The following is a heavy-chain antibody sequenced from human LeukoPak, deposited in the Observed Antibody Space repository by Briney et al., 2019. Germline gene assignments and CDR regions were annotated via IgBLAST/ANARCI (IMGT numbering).Heavy chain of an antibody. V-gene: IGHV4-34*01. CDR1: GGSISPYY. CDR3: ASGVAGDYFAPDNMDV. D-gene: IGHD4-17*01. J-gene: IGHJ6*03. Sequence: SQTLSLTCTVSGGSISPYYWSWIRQPPGKGLEWIGEINHSGSTNYNPSLKSRVTISVDTSKNQFSLKLSSVTAADTAVYYCASGVAGDYFAPDNMDVWGKGTTVTVSS. CDR2: INHSGST.